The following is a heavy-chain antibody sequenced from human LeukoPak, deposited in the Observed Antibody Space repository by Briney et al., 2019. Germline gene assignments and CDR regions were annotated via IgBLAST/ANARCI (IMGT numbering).Heavy chain of an antibody. CDR2: ITPIIDSA. Sequence: SVKVSCKASGYTFTDYYMHWVRQAPGQGLEWMGRITPIIDSAKYAQNFQDRVSITADKSTSTVYMELSSLRSEDTAVYFCARVNLRGSQYNWFDPWGQGTLVTVSS. V-gene: IGHV1-69*08. CDR3: ARVNLRGSQYNWFDP. CDR1: GYTFTDYY. D-gene: IGHD1-26*01. J-gene: IGHJ5*02.